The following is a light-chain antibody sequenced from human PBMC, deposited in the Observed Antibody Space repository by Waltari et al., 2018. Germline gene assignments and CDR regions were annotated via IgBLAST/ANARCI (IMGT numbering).Light chain of an antibody. CDR2: GAS. J-gene: IGKJ1*01. CDR3: LQRSNWPWT. V-gene: IGKV3D-15*01. Sequence: IVMTQSPATLSLPPGARATLSCRASQSVSSSLAWYQQKPGQAPRLLIYGASSRATGIPDRFSGSGSGTDFTLTISSLEPEDVGVYYCLQRSNWPWTFGQGTKVEIK. CDR1: QSVSSS.